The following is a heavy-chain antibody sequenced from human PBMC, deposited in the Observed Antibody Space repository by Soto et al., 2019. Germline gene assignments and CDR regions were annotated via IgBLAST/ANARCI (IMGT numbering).Heavy chain of an antibody. CDR1: GFTFSSYS. D-gene: IGHD6-19*01. CDR2: ISSSSSYI. CDR3: ARARYSSGWYGDDAFDI. J-gene: IGHJ3*02. Sequence: LSLTCAASGFTFSSYSMNWVRQAPGKGLEWVSSISSSSSYIYYADSVKGRFTISRDNAKNSLYLQMNSLRAEDTAVYYCARARYSSGWYGDDAFDIWGQGTMVTVSS. V-gene: IGHV3-21*01.